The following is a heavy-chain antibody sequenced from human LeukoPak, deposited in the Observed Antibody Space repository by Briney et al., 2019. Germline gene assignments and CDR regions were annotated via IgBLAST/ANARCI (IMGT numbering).Heavy chain of an antibody. D-gene: IGHD1-7*01. CDR2: IFYSGST. CDR1: GDSISGQH. Sequence: SETLSLTCTVSGDSISGQHLTWIRQPPGKGLEWIGYIFYSGSTNYNPSLKSRVTISVDTSKNQFSLKLSSVTAADTAVYYCARHLGYNWNYGGWFDPWGQGTLVTVSS. V-gene: IGHV4-59*08. J-gene: IGHJ5*02. CDR3: ARHLGYNWNYGGWFDP.